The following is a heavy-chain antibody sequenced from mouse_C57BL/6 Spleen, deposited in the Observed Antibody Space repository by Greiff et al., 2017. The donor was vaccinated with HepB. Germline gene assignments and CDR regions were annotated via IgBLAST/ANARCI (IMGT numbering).Heavy chain of an antibody. CDR2: IDPSDSYT. Sequence: QVQLQQSGAELVMPGASVKLSCKASGYTFTSYWMHWVKQRPGQGLEWIGEIDPSDSYTNYNQKFKGKSTLTVDKSSSTAYMQLSSLTSEDSAVYYCAIGGTTVVRDYYAMDYWGQGTSVTVSS. CDR3: AIGGTTVVRDYYAMDY. V-gene: IGHV1-69*01. CDR1: GYTFTSYW. D-gene: IGHD1-1*01. J-gene: IGHJ4*01.